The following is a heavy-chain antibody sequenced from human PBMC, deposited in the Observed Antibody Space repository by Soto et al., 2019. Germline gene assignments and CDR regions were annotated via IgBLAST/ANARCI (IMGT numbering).Heavy chain of an antibody. D-gene: IGHD3-9*01. CDR1: GGSISSYY. CDR2: IYYSGST. J-gene: IGHJ4*02. Sequence: SETLSLTCTVSGGSISSYYWSWIRQPPGKGLEWIGYIYYSGSTNYNPSLKSRVTISVDTSKNQFSLKLSSVTAADTAVYYCASFIRYFDWGYFDYWGQGTLVTVSS. V-gene: IGHV4-59*01. CDR3: ASFIRYFDWGYFDY.